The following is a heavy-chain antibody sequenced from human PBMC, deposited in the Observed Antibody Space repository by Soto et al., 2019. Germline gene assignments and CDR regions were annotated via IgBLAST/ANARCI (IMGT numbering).Heavy chain of an antibody. V-gene: IGHV3-21*01. J-gene: IGHJ6*02. D-gene: IGHD2-2*02. CDR2: KSSLSGI. CDR1: GFTFSSYS. CDR3: AREYTAGLLAYGLVV. Sequence: GGSLRLSCAVSGFTFSSYSISWVRQAPGKGLECVSSKSSLSGIYYADSVKGRLTNSQDNAKTSVSLQVNSLRAEDTAVYYCAREYTAGLLAYGLVVWGQGTTVT.